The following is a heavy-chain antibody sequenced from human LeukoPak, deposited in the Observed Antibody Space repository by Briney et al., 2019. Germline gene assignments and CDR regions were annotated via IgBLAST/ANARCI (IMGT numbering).Heavy chain of an antibody. CDR1: GFTFSSYA. D-gene: IGHD3-16*01. CDR2: ISGSGGST. V-gene: IGHV3-23*01. CDR3: AGRLKPPNHYYYMDV. Sequence: GGSLRLSCAASGFTFSSYAMSWVRQAPGKGLEWVSAISGSGGSTYYADSVKGRFTISRDNSKNTLYLQMNSLRAEDTAVYYCAGRLKPPNHYYYMDVWGKGTTVTVSS. J-gene: IGHJ6*03.